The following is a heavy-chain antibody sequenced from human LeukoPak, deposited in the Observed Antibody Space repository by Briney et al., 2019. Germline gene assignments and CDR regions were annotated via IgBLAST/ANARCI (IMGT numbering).Heavy chain of an antibody. V-gene: IGHV3-23*01. D-gene: IGHD2/OR15-2a*01. CDR3: ARDASSTTLSMYDY. CDR2: ISGSGGAT. Sequence: AGSLRLSCAASGFTFSNYAMNWVRQAPGKVLEWVSAISGSGGATYYADPVKGRFTISRDNSKNTLRLQMDSLRAEDTAVYYCARDASSTTLSMYDYWGQGTLVTVSS. CDR1: GFTFSNYA. J-gene: IGHJ4*02.